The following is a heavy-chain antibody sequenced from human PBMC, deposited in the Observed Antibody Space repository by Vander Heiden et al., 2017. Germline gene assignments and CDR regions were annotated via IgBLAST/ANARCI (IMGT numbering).Heavy chain of an antibody. J-gene: IGHJ6*02. D-gene: IGHD3-10*01. V-gene: IGHV1-69*01. Sequence: QVKLVQLEASLNKRASSVNVPCTASCGHFINSLFHWVRQAACQGVEWIGGLIPILRTPDYAQKFKGRVTIVADESTGTVFMDLSSLRSDDTAIYYCATGTGSFYTSDARYYYYYGLDVWGQGTTVTVSS. CDR3: ATGTGSFYTSDARYYYYYGLDV. CDR2: LIPILRTP. CDR1: CGHFINSL.